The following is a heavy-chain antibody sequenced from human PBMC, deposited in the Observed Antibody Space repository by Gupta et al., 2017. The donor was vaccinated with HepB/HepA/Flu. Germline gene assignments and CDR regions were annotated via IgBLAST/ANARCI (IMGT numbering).Heavy chain of an antibody. J-gene: IGHJ3*02. D-gene: IGHD2-15*01. V-gene: IGHV4-34*01. Sequence: QVQLQQWGAGLLKPSETLSLTCAVYGGSFSGYYWSWIRQPPGKGLEWIGEINHSGSTNYNPSLKSRVTISVDTSKNQFSLKLSSVTAADTAVHYCARGIVVVVAATPGAFDIWGQGTMVTVSS. CDR2: INHSGST. CDR1: GGSFSGYY. CDR3: ARGIVVVVAATPGAFDI.